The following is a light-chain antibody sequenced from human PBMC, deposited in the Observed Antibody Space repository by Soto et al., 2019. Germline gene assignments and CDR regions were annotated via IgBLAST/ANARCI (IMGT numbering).Light chain of an antibody. V-gene: IGKV1-5*01. Sequence: IQMTQAPSTLSASVGDRVTITCRASQSISSWLAWYQQKPGKATKHLIYDASSLESGVPSRFSGSGAGTEVTLAISSLHPEDCATSNCQQNNNDSRTYGQRTKVEIK. J-gene: IGKJ1*01. CDR1: QSISSW. CDR2: DAS. CDR3: QQNNNDSRT.